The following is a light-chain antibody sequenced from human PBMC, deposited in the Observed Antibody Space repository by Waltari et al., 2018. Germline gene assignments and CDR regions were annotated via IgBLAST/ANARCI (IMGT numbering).Light chain of an antibody. Sequence: DIVITQSPDSLGVSLGERATINCKSSQSVLHSSNNENSLTWYQQKPGQPPKLLIYWASTRESGVPDRFSGSGSGTDFTLTINSLQTEDVAVYYCQQYYSTPFTFGPGTKVDIK. CDR1: QSVLHSSNNENS. V-gene: IGKV4-1*01. CDR2: WAS. J-gene: IGKJ3*01. CDR3: QQYYSTPFT.